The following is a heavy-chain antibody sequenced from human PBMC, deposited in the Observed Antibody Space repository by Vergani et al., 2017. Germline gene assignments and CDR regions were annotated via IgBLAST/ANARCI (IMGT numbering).Heavy chain of an antibody. Sequence: SYVMSWVRQAPGKGLEWVSAISGSGGSTYYADSVKGRFTISRDNSKNTLYLQMNSLRAEDTAVYYCAKEYPESRWYWGQGTLVTVSS. CDR2: ISGSGGST. D-gene: IGHD5-24*01. CDR3: AKEYPESRWY. CDR1: SYV. J-gene: IGHJ4*02. V-gene: IGHV3-23*01.